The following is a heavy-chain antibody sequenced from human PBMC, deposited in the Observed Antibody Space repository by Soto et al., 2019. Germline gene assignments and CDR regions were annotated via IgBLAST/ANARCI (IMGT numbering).Heavy chain of an antibody. J-gene: IGHJ5*02. Sequence: GGSLRLSCAASGFTVSSNYMSWVRQAPGKGLEWVSVIYSGGTTYYADSVKGRFTISRDNSKNTLYLQMNSLRAEDTAVYYCARNGDSSDHRGRLAPWGQGTLVTVSS. D-gene: IGHD3-22*01. CDR3: ARNGDSSDHRGRLAP. CDR1: GFTVSSNY. V-gene: IGHV3-66*01. CDR2: IYSGGTT.